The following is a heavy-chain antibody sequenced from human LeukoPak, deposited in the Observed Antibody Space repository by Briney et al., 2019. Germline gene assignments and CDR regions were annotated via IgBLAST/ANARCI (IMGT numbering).Heavy chain of an antibody. CDR2: IRSDGSDK. CDR1: GFIFSSYG. CDR3: VRGNSGFDY. Sequence: PGGSLRLSCAASGFIFSSYGMHWVRQPPGKGLEWVAFIRSDGSDKYYTASVKGRFTISRDNAKNTLYLQMNSLRAEDTAVYYCVRGNSGFDYWGQGTLVTVSS. V-gene: IGHV3-30*02. D-gene: IGHD6-25*01. J-gene: IGHJ4*02.